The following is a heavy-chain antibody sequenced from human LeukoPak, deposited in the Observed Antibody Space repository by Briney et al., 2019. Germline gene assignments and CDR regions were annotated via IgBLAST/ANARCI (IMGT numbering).Heavy chain of an antibody. CDR1: GFTFSSYW. J-gene: IGHJ3*02. CDR2: IKQDGSEK. D-gene: IGHD3-10*01. V-gene: IGHV3-7*01. Sequence: GGSLRLSCAATGFTFSSYWMSWVRQALGKGLEWVANIKQDGSEKYYVDSVKGRFTISRDNAKNSLYLQMNSLRAEDTAVYYCARKGSGVLLWFGELLLGAFDIWGQGTMVTVSS. CDR3: ARKGSGVLLWFGELLLGAFDI.